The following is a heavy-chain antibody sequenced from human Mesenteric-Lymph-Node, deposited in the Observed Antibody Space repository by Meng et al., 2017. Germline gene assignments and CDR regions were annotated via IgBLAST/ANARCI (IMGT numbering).Heavy chain of an antibody. J-gene: IGHJ4*02. V-gene: IGHV4-61*01. CDR1: GGSVSSGSYY. D-gene: IGHD5-12*01. Sequence: SETLSLTCTISGGSVSSGSYYWSWIRQPPGKGLEWIGYIYYSGSTNYNPSLKSRVSISVDTSKNQFSVKLSSVTAADTAVYYCAQAGGYSGYDYAFLYWGQGTLVTVSS. CDR3: AQAGGYSGYDYAFLY. CDR2: IYYSGST.